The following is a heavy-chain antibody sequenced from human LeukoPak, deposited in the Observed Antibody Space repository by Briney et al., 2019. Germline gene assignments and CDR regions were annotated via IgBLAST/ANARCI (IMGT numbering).Heavy chain of an antibody. CDR3: ATEGTDGRGSFGWFDS. V-gene: IGHV3-7*01. CDR2: IKEDGSVK. D-gene: IGHD3-10*01. CDR1: GFTFSDYW. Sequence: QPGGSLRLSCVASGFTFSDYWMTLVRQAPGKGLEWVANIKEDGSVKYYVDSVKGRFTISRDNAKNSLYLQLNSLRVEDTAVYYCATEGTDGRGSFGWFDSWGQGTLVTVSS. J-gene: IGHJ5*01.